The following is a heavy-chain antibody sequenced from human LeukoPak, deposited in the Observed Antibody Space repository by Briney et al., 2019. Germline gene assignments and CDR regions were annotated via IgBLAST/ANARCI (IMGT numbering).Heavy chain of an antibody. V-gene: IGHV4-39*01. CDR2: IYDSGST. J-gene: IGHJ6*02. D-gene: IGHD4-11*01. CDR3: ARGKMTIVTTVVWRFGSDYGMDV. Sequence: SETLSLTCTVSGGSIRSSYYYWGWIRQPPGKGLEWIGSIYDSGSTYYNPSLKSRVTISVDTSKNQFSLKLSSVTAADTAVYYCARGKMTIVTTVVWRFGSDYGMDVWGQGTTVTVSS. CDR1: GGSIRSSYYY.